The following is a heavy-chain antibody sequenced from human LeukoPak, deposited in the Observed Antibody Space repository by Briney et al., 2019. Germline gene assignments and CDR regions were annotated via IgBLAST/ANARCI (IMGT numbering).Heavy chain of an antibody. V-gene: IGHV1-69*13. CDR1: GYTFTAYY. Sequence: GASVKVSCKVSGYTFTAYYMHWVRQAPGQGLEWMGGIIPIFGTANYAQKFQGRVTITADESTSTAYMELSSLRSEDTAVYYCARVYDTAFDYWGQGTLVTVSS. J-gene: IGHJ4*02. D-gene: IGHD5-18*01. CDR2: IIPIFGTA. CDR3: ARVYDTAFDY.